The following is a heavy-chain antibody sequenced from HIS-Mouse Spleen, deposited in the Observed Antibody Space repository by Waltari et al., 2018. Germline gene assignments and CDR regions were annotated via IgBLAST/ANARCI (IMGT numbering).Heavy chain of an antibody. D-gene: IGHD4-4*01. V-gene: IGHV4-39*01. J-gene: IGHJ5*02. Sequence: QLQLQESGPGLVKPSETLSLTCTVSGGSISSSSYYWGWIRQPPGKGLEWIGSIYYSGSTYYNPSLKGRVTISVDTSKNQFSLKLSSVTAADTAVYYCARQRPIPSNNWFDPWGQGTLVTVSS. CDR1: GGSISSSSYY. CDR2: IYYSGST. CDR3: ARQRPIPSNNWFDP.